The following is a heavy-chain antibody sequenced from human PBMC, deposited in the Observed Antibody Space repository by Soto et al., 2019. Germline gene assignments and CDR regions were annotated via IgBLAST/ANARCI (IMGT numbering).Heavy chain of an antibody. CDR3: ARGTRVGGFGELQY. CDR1: GFTFSTYW. J-gene: IGHJ4*02. Sequence: LSCAASGFTFSTYWMHWVRQAPGKGLAWVSRIINDGSNTNYADSVKGRFTISRDNAKNTLYLQMNSLRAEDTAVYYCARGTRVGGFGELQYWGQGALVTVSS. D-gene: IGHD3-10*01. V-gene: IGHV3-74*01. CDR2: IINDGSNT.